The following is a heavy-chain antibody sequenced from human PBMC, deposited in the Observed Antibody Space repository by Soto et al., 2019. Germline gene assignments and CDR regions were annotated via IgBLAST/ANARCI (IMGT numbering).Heavy chain of an antibody. D-gene: IGHD1-1*01. CDR1: GGTFNTYA. CDR2: IITFFGAA. CDR3: ARGGKERFRGPGMDV. V-gene: IGHV1-69*01. J-gene: IGHJ6*02. Sequence: QVQLVQSGAEVRKPGSSVRLSCKASGGTFNTYAFNWVRQTPGQGLEWLGGIITFFGAAMYAQKFQGRVTSTADEFSTTAYMELSSLRYDDTAVYYCARGGKERFRGPGMDVWGQGTTVTVSS.